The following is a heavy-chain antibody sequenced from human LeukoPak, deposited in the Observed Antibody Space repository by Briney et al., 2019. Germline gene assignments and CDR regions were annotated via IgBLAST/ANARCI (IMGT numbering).Heavy chain of an antibody. CDR2: INHSGST. CDR3: ARRNYDFWSGYYSYYYYYGMDV. D-gene: IGHD3-3*01. Sequence: PSETLSLTCAVYGGSYSGYYWSWIRQPPGKGLEWIGEINHSGSTNYNPSLKSRVTISVDTSKNQFSLKLSSVTAADTAVYYCARRNYDFWSGYYSYYYYYGMDVWGQGTTVTVSS. J-gene: IGHJ6*02. V-gene: IGHV4-34*01. CDR1: GGSYSGYY.